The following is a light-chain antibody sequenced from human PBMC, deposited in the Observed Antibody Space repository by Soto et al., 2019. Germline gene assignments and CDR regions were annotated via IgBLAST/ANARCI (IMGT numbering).Light chain of an antibody. J-gene: IGKJ2*02. CDR1: QGISSY. V-gene: IGKV1-8*01. CDR2: AAS. CDR3: QQYYSYPGT. Sequence: AIRMTQSPSSFSASTGDRVTITCRASQGISSYLAWYQQKPGKAPKLLIYAASTLQSGVPSRFSGSGSGTDFTLTISSLQSEDFATYYCQQYYSYPGTFGQGTKLEIK.